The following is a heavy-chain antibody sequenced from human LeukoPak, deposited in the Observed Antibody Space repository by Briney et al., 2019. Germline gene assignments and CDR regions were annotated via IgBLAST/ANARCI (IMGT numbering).Heavy chain of an antibody. D-gene: IGHD1/OR15-1a*01. V-gene: IGHV3-23*01. CDR3: AKDQNSRLSQWFDP. CDR2: ISGSGGST. Sequence: GGSLRLSCAASGFTFSTYAMNWVRQAPGKGLEWVSGISGSGGSTYYADSVKGWFTISRDNSKNTLYLQMNSLRAEDTAVYYCAKDQNSRLSQWFDPWGQGTLVTVSS. J-gene: IGHJ5*02. CDR1: GFTFSTYA.